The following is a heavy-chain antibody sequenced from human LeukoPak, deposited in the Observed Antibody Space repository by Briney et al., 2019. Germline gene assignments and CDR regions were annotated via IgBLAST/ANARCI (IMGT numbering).Heavy chain of an antibody. D-gene: IGHD6-13*01. CDR3: ARAAAGNHPYYYYGMDV. J-gene: IGHJ6*02. Sequence: PSETLSLTCTVSGGSISSGGYYWSWIRQPPGKGLEWIGYIYYSGSTNYNPSLKSRVTISVDTSKNQFSLKLSSVTAADTAVYYCARAAAGNHPYYYYGMDVWGQGTTVTVSS. V-gene: IGHV4-61*08. CDR2: IYYSGST. CDR1: GGSISSGGYY.